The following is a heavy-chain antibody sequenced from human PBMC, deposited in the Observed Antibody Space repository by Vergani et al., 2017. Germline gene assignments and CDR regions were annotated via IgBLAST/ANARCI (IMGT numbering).Heavy chain of an antibody. CDR1: GGSISSSSYY. CDR2: IYTSGST. Sequence: QLQLQESGPGLVKPSETLSLTCTVSGGSISSSSYYWGWIRQPPGKGLEWIGSIYTSGSTNYNPSLKSRVTISVDTSKNQFSLKLSSVTAADTAVYYCARDHSYDSSGYYVGDGMDVWGQGTTVTVSS. D-gene: IGHD3-22*01. V-gene: IGHV4-39*07. J-gene: IGHJ6*02. CDR3: ARDHSYDSSGYYVGDGMDV.